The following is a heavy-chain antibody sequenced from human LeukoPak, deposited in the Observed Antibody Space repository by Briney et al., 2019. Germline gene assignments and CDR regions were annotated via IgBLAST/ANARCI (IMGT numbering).Heavy chain of an antibody. D-gene: IGHD2-2*01. Sequence: PGGSLRLSCAASGFTFNNYAMGWVRQPPGKGLEWLSAIDGGGDATKYADSVKGRFTISRDNSKNTLYVQMNSLRAEDTAVYYCALGLRYCSSTSCYPYAFDIWGQGTMVTVSS. V-gene: IGHV3-23*01. CDR1: GFTFNNYA. J-gene: IGHJ3*02. CDR3: ALGLRYCSSTSCYPYAFDI. CDR2: IDGGGDAT.